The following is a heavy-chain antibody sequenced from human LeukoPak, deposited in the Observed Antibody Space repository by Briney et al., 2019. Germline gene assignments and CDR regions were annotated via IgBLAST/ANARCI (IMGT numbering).Heavy chain of an antibody. J-gene: IGHJ6*03. V-gene: IGHV3-30-3*01. CDR1: GFTFSSYA. CDR2: ISYDESNK. Sequence: GGSLRLSCAASGFTFSSYAMHWVRQAPGKGLEWVAVISYDESNKYYADSVKGRFTISRDNSKNTLYLQMNSLRAEDTAVYYCARDRLPYSSGWYAYMDVWGKGTTVTVSS. D-gene: IGHD6-19*01. CDR3: ARDRLPYSSGWYAYMDV.